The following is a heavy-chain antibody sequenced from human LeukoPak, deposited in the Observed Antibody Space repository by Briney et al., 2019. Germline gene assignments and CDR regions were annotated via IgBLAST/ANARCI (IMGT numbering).Heavy chain of an antibody. V-gene: IGHV3-21*01. CDR3: ARDRGAYCGGDCYLAFDY. D-gene: IGHD2-21*02. CDR2: VAGSSGYI. Sequence: GGSLRLSCAASGFTFSSYTMNWVRQAPGKGLEGVSSVAGSSGYISYADSVKGRFTISRDNAKKSLYLQMTCLTAEDTAVYYCARDRGAYCGGDCYLAFDYWGRGTLVTVSS. J-gene: IGHJ4*01. CDR1: GFTFSSYT.